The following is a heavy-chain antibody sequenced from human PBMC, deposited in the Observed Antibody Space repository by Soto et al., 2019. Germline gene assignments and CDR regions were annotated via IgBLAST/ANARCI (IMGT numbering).Heavy chain of an antibody. V-gene: IGHV4-39*07. CDR2: INHSGST. J-gene: IGHJ4*02. CDR3: ARDKITGLFDY. D-gene: IGHD2-8*02. Sequence: SETLSLTCTVSGGSISSDIHYWGWIRQPPGTGLEWIGEINHSGSTNYNPSLKSRVTISVDTSKNQFSLKLTSVTAADTAVYYCARDKITGLFDYWGQGTLVTVSS. CDR1: GGSISSDIHY.